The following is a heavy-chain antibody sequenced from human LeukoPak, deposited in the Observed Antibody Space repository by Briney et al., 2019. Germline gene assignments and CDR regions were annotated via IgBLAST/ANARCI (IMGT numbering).Heavy chain of an antibody. J-gene: IGHJ3*02. CDR2: IYYSGST. CDR3: ARDTDLYYYDSSGYSPLMRGAFDI. V-gene: IGHV4-31*03. CDR1: GGSISSGGYY. D-gene: IGHD3-22*01. Sequence: SETLSLTCTVPGGSISSGGYYWSWIRQHPGKGLEWIGYIYYSGSTYYNPSLKSRVTISVDTSKNQFSLKLSSVTAADTAVYYCARDTDLYYYDSSGYSPLMRGAFDIWGQGTMVTVSS.